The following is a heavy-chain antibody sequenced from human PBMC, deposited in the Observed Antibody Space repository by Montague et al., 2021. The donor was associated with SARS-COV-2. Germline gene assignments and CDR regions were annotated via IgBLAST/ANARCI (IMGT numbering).Heavy chain of an antibody. CDR2: MSSSGNYI. J-gene: IGHJ4*02. D-gene: IGHD3-22*01. CDR1: GFTFSIYN. V-gene: IGHV3-21*01. Sequence: SLRLSCAASGFTFSIYNMNLVRQAPWKGLAWVSSMSSSGNYIYYADSVKGRFPISRDNAKNSLSLQMNRLTAEDTAVYYCSSDRLPGAYNYDRSGYHYWGRGTLVTVSA. CDR3: SSDRLPGAYNYDRSGYHY.